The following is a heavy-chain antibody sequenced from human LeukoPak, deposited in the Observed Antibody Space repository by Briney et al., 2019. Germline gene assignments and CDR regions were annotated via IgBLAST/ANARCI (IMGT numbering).Heavy chain of an antibody. CDR3: AKDSLYTVVKPGRAAFDI. CDR2: IRYDGSNK. Sequence: GGSPRLSCAASGFTFSSYGMHWVRQAPGKGLEWVAFIRYDGSNKYYADSVKGRFTISRDNSKNTLYLQMNSLRAEDTAVYYCAKDSLYTVVKPGRAAFDIWGQGTMVTVSS. J-gene: IGHJ3*02. V-gene: IGHV3-30*02. CDR1: GFTFSSYG. D-gene: IGHD4-23*01.